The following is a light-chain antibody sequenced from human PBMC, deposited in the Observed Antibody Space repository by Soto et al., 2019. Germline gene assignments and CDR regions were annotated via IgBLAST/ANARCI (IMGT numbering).Light chain of an antibody. Sequence: DIVMTQSQLSLPVTPGEPASISCRSSQSLLHRNGYNSLDWYLQKPGQSPQLLIYLGSNRASGVPDRFSGSGSGTDFTLKISRVEAEDVGVYYCMQALQSPTFGGGTKVDIK. CDR2: LGS. V-gene: IGKV2-28*01. CDR3: MQALQSPT. CDR1: QSLLHRNGYNS. J-gene: IGKJ4*01.